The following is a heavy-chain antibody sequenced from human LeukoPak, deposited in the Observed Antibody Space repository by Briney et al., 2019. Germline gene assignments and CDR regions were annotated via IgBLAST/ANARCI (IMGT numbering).Heavy chain of an antibody. Sequence: SETLSLTCTGSGGSVGSDSWNWIRLPAGKGLEGIGRISASGTTNYSPSLFSRVTMSVDTSGNKFSLKLNSVTAADTAVYFCARAPVQDLSFVGWFDSWGQGALVIVSS. CDR3: ARAPVQDLSFVGWFDS. D-gene: IGHD1-26*01. V-gene: IGHV4-4*07. J-gene: IGHJ5*01. CDR2: ISASGTT. CDR1: GGSVGSDS.